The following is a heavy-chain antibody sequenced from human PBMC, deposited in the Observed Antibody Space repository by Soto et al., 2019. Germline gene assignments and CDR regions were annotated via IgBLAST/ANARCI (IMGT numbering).Heavy chain of an antibody. CDR2: ISDDETTT. D-gene: IGHD2-2*01. CDR1: GFTFSSYW. Sequence: GGSLRPSCAASGFTFSSYWMQWVRQAPGKGLVWVSRISDDETTTRYAGSVKGRFTISRDNAKNTLYLQMNSLRAEDTAVYYCARQSNYAADYWGQGSLVTVSS. J-gene: IGHJ4*02. V-gene: IGHV3-74*01. CDR3: ARQSNYAADY.